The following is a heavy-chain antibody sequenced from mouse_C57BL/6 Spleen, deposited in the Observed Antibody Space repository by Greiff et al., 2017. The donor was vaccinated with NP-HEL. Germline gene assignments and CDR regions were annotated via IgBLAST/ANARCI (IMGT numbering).Heavy chain of an antibody. J-gene: IGHJ2*01. V-gene: IGHV1-15*01. Sequence: VKLQQSGAELVRPGASVTLSCKASGYTFTDYEMHWVKQTPVHGLEWIGAIDPETGGTAYNQKFKGKAILTADKSSSTAYMELRSLTSEDSAVYYCTDHFGYWGQGTTLTVSS. CDR2: IDPETGGT. CDR1: GYTFTDYE. CDR3: TDHFGY.